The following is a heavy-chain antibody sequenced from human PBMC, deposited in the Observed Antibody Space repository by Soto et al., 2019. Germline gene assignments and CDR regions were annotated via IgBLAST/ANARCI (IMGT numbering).Heavy chain of an antibody. V-gene: IGHV1-69*02. Sequence: QVQLVQSGAEVKKPGSSVKVSCKASGGTFSSYTISWVRQAPGQGLEWMGRIIPTLGIANYAQKSQGRVTITADKSTSTAYMELSSLRSEDTAVYYCARGLEMATISEDDYWGQGTLVTVSS. CDR2: IIPTLGIA. CDR3: ARGLEMATISEDDY. D-gene: IGHD5-12*01. J-gene: IGHJ4*02. CDR1: GGTFSSYT.